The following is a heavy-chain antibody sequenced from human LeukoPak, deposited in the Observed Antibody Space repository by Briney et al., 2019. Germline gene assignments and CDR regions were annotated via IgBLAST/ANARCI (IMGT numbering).Heavy chain of an antibody. Sequence: AASVKVSCKASGYTFTSYDINWVRQATGQGLEWMGWMNPNSGNTGYAQKFQGRVTMTRNTSISTAYMELSSLRPEDTAVYYCAREGSSGYYLIYYGMDVWGQGTTVTVSS. CDR2: MNPNSGNT. D-gene: IGHD3-22*01. J-gene: IGHJ6*02. CDR1: GYTFTSYD. CDR3: AREGSSGYYLIYYGMDV. V-gene: IGHV1-8*01.